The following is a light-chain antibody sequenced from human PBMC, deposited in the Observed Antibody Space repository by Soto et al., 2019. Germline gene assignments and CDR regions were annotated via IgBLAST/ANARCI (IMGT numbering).Light chain of an antibody. J-gene: IGKJ1*01. CDR3: QQYNTCPPST. CDR2: GAS. V-gene: IGKV3-15*01. Sequence: EMVMRQSPATLSVSPGERATLSCRASQSVNDKLAWYQQKPDQARRHLIYGASTRATGITARFSGSGSGTEFPLTITSLPSEAFALYFCQQYNTCPPSTSGPGTKVEIK. CDR1: QSVNDK.